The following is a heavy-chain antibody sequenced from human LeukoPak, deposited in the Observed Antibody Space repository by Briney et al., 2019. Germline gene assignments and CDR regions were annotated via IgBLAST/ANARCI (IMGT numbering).Heavy chain of an antibody. CDR3: AREEAAGINDY. CDR2: IYYSGST. CDR1: GGSVTSGGYY. V-gene: IGHV4-61*08. J-gene: IGHJ4*02. D-gene: IGHD6-13*01. Sequence: PSQTLSLTCTVSGGSVTSGGYYWSWIRQHPGKGLEWIGYIYYSGSTNYNPSLKSRVTISVDTSKNQFSLKLSSVTAADTAVYYCAREEAAGINDYWGQGTLVTVSS.